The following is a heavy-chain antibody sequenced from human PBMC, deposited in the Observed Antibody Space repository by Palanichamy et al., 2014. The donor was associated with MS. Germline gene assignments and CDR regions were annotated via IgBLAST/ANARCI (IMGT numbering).Heavy chain of an antibody. CDR2: IYYSGST. CDR1: SGSISSYY. CDR3: ARDGSGYCSNTNCHGWFDP. D-gene: IGHD2-2*01. V-gene: IGHV4-59*01. J-gene: IGHJ5*02. Sequence: VQLQESGPGLVKPSETLSLTCTVSSGSISSYYWSWIRQPPGKGLEWIGYIYYSGSTNYGLSLKSRVTISVDTSKNQLSLKLSSVTAADTAVYYCARDGSGYCSNTNCHGWFDPWGQGTLVTVSS.